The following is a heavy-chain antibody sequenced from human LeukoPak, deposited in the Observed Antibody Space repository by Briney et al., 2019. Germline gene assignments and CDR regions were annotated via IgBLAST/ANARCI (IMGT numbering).Heavy chain of an antibody. D-gene: IGHD6-19*01. CDR3: AKDRVGYSSGWYSLDY. CDR1: GFTFSSYG. J-gene: IGHJ4*02. CDR2: IRYDGSNK. Sequence: PGGSLRLSCAASGFTFSSYGMHWVRQAPGKGLEWVAFIRYDGSNKYYADSVKGRFTISRDNSKNTLYLQMNSLRAEDTAVYYCAKDRVGYSSGWYSLDYWGQGTLVTVS. V-gene: IGHV3-30*02.